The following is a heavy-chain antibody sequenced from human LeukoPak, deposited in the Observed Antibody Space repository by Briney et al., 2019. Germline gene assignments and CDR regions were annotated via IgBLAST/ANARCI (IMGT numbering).Heavy chain of an antibody. CDR3: AKWGGVSGSYSYFDY. D-gene: IGHD1-26*01. J-gene: IGHJ4*02. CDR2: ISGSGGST. V-gene: IGHV3-23*01. CDR1: GFTFSSYG. Sequence: PGGSLRLSCAASGFTFSSYGMSWVRQAPGKGLEWVSAISGSGGSTYYADSVKGRFTISRDNSKNTLYLQMNSLRAEDTAVYYCAKWGGVSGSYSYFDYWGQGTLVTVSS.